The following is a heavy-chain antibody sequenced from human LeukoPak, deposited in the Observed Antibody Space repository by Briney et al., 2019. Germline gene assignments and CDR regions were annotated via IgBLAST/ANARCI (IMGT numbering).Heavy chain of an antibody. CDR3: ARDYHGMDV. CDR2: INTDGSTT. J-gene: IGHJ6*02. CDR1: GFTFNTYW. Sequence: GGSLRLSCAASGFTFNTYWLHWVRHAPGKGLVWVSHINTDGSTTIYADSVKGRFTISRDNAKNTLYPQMNSLRAEDTAVYYCARDYHGMDVWGQGSTVTVSS. V-gene: IGHV3-74*01.